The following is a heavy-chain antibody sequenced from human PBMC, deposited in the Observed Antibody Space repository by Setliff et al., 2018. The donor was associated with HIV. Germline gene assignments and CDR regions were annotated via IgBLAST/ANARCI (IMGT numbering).Heavy chain of an antibody. Sequence: SETLSLTCTVSGDSIISSRNFWGWIRQPPGKGLEWIGNIHSSGSTCYNPSLKSRVFISVDLSINQFSLKLHSVTAADTAVYYCASGEDSGTYGEPYDSWGQGALVTVSS. J-gene: IGHJ4*02. V-gene: IGHV4-39*01. CDR3: ASGEDSGTYGEPYDS. CDR1: GDSIISSRNF. CDR2: IHSSGST. D-gene: IGHD1-26*01.